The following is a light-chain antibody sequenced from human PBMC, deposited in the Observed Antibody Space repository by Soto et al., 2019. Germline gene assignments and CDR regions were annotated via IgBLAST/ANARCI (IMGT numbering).Light chain of an antibody. CDR3: LSYTSANTRV. Sequence: QSVLTQPASVSASPGQSITISCTGTSSDVGGYKFVSWYQHHPGKAPKLMIYEVNNRPSGVSNRFSGSKSGNTASLTISGLQTEDEADYYCLSYTSANTRVFGGGTKVTVL. J-gene: IGLJ3*02. CDR2: EVN. V-gene: IGLV2-14*01. CDR1: SSDVGGYKF.